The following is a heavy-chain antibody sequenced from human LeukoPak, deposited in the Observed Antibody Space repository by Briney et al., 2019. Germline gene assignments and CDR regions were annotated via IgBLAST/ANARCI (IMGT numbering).Heavy chain of an antibody. CDR3: ARLRRVRGSAAYQYFDP. CDR1: GSPFTTYW. Sequence: GGCLQISCQASGSPFTTYWIGWVRQLPGKGLEWMGIIYPGDSDIRYSPSFQAQVTISADKSIRPADLHWSSLKASDTAMYYCARLRRVRGSAAYQYFDPWGQGTLVIVSS. J-gene: IGHJ5*02. V-gene: IGHV5-51*01. CDR2: IYPGDSDI. D-gene: IGHD3-10*01.